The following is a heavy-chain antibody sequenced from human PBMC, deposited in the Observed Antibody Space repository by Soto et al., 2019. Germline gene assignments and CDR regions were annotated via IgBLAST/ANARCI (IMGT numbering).Heavy chain of an antibody. CDR2: INPNSGGT. CDR1: GYAFTGYY. CDR3: ASEVSGSYSH. Sequence: QVQLVQSGAVVKKPGASVKVSCNASGYAFTGYYMHWGRQAPGQGLEWMGWINPNSGGTNYAQKFQGWDTISRDTYISTASMAVSRLRSDDTAVYYCASEVSGSYSHWGQGTLVTVSS. V-gene: IGHV1-2*04. J-gene: IGHJ4*02. D-gene: IGHD1-26*01.